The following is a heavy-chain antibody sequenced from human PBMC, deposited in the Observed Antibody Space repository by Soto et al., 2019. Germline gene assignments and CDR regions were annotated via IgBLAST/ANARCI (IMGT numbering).Heavy chain of an antibody. V-gene: IGHV3-23*01. CDR1: GFTFRNYD. CDR3: ATLGPNRHMAS. J-gene: IGHJ5*02. D-gene: IGHD1-26*01. CDR2: MSGSGGST. Sequence: GGSLRRSCAASGFTFRNYDLHLVRQAPGKGLEWVSCMSGSGGSTYHADSVEGRFTISIDNSKNTLYLQMNSLRAEDTAVYYCATLGPNRHMASWAPGTLVTVSS.